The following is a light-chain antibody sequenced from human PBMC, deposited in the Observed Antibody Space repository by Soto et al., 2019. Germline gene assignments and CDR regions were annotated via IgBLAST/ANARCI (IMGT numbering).Light chain of an antibody. CDR3: QTWDTGIGV. CDR2: LNNDGSH. J-gene: IGLJ3*02. V-gene: IGLV4-69*01. Sequence: QSVLTQSPSASASLGASVKLTCTLDNRHSDFAIAWHQQQPEKGPRFLMKLNNDGSHMKGDGIPDRFSGSSSGAERYLTISSLRSEDEADYYCQTWDTGIGVFGGRTKLTVL. CDR1: NRHSDFA.